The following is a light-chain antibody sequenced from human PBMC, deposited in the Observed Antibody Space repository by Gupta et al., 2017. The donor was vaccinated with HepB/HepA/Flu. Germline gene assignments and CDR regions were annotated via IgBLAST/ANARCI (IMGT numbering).Light chain of an antibody. CDR3: QKYDTRWT. CDR2: KAS. V-gene: IGKV1-5*03. CDR1: QGISRR. Sequence: IPVTQSPSTLSASVGDRVIITCRASQGISRRFAWYQQRPGKAPKLLIYKASSLESGVPSRFSGSGSGTEFTLTISSLQPDDFATYYCQKYDTRWTFGQGTKVEIK. J-gene: IGKJ1*01.